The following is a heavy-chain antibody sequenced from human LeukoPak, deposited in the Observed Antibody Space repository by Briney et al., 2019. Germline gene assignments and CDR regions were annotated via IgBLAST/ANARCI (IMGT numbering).Heavy chain of an antibody. J-gene: IGHJ4*02. CDR1: GFTFSSYN. Sequence: GGSLRLSCAASGFTFSSYNMNWVRQAPGKGLEWVSSITSSSNYIYYADSVKGRFTISRDNAKNSLYLQMNSLRAEDTAVYYCAKDLWYYDSSGYYGAGFGYWGQGTLVTVSS. CDR3: AKDLWYYDSSGYYGAGFGY. D-gene: IGHD3-22*01. CDR2: ITSSSNYI. V-gene: IGHV3-21*04.